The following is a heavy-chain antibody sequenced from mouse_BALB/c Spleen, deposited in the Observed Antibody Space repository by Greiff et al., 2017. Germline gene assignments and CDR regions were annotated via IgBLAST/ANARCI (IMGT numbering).Heavy chain of an antibody. CDR2: IWSGGST. Sequence: QVQLKESGPGLVQPSQSLSITCTVSGFSLTSYGVHWVRQSPGKGLEWLGVIWSGGSTDYNAAFISRLSISKDNSKSQVFFKMNSLQANDTAIYYCASGRIPHWYFDVWGAGTTVTVSS. CDR1: GFSLTSYG. CDR3: ASGRIPHWYFDV. D-gene: IGHD5-2*01. V-gene: IGHV2-2*02. J-gene: IGHJ1*01.